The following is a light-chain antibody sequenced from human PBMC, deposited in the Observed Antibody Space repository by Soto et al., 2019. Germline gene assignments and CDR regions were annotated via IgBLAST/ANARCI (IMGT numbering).Light chain of an antibody. CDR3: KHHRSWT. CDR1: QTISSNN. Sequence: EIVLTQSPGTLSVSPGERATLSCRASQTISSNNLAWYQQKPGQAPSLLIYGTSSRATGIPDRFSGSGSGTDFTLTISRLEPEDSAIYYYKHHRSWTFGQGTKVEI. J-gene: IGKJ1*01. V-gene: IGKV3-20*01. CDR2: GTS.